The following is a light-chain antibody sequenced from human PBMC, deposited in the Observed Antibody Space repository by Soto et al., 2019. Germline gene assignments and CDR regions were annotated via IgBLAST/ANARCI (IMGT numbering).Light chain of an antibody. CDR1: SSDVGGYNS. CDR3: SSSTSSSTSYV. CDR2: GVS. Sequence: QSALTQPASVSGSPGQSITISCTGTSSDVGGYNSVSWYQQHPGKAPKLMIYGVSNRPSGVSNRFSGSKSGNSASLSISGLRAEDEADYYCSSSTSSSTSYVFGTGTKLTVL. J-gene: IGLJ1*01. V-gene: IGLV2-14*01.